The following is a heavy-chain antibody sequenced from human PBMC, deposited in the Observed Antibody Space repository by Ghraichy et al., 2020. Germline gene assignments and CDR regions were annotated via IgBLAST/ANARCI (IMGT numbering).Heavy chain of an antibody. CDR3: ARAEGGYDIFDY. CDR1: GGSISSYY. Sequence: SETLSLTCTVSGGSISSYYWSWIRQPPGKGLEWIGYIYYSGSTNYNPSLKSRVTISVDTSKNQFSLKLSSVTAADTAVYYCARAEGGYDIFDYWGRGTLVTVSS. CDR2: IYYSGST. J-gene: IGHJ4*02. V-gene: IGHV4-59*01. D-gene: IGHD5-12*01.